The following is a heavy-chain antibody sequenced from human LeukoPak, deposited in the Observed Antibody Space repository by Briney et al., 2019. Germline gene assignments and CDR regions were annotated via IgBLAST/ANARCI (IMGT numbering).Heavy chain of an antibody. CDR2: ISGNNDNP. Sequence: ASVKVSCKTSGYTFSNFGISWVRQAPGQGLEWMGWISGNNDNPNYGQKFQGRFTVTTDSSTSTAYMALRNLRSDDTAVYYCARDGTSTDDYWGQGTLVTVSS. CDR1: GYTFSNFG. D-gene: IGHD2-2*01. V-gene: IGHV1-18*01. J-gene: IGHJ4*02. CDR3: ARDGTSTDDY.